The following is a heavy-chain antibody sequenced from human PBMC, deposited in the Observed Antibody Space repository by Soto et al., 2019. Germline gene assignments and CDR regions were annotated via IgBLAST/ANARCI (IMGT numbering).Heavy chain of an antibody. D-gene: IGHD2-2*01. CDR3: ARSDIVVVPAAPNGYYYYYYGMDV. J-gene: IGHJ6*02. V-gene: IGHV4-30-2*01. CDR1: GGSISSGGYS. CDR2: IYHSGST. Sequence: SETLSLTCAVSGGSISSGGYSWSWIRQPPGKGLEWIGYIYHSGSTYYNPSLKSRVTISVYRSKNQFSLKLSSVTAADTAVYYCARSDIVVVPAAPNGYYYYYYGMDVWGQGTTVTVSS.